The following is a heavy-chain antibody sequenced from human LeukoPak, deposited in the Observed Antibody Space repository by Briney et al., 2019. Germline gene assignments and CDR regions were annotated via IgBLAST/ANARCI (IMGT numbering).Heavy chain of an antibody. Sequence: ASVTVSCKVSGYTLTELSMHWVRQAPGKGLEWMGGFDPEDGETIYAQKFQGRVTMTEDTSTDTAYMELSSLRSEDAAVYYCATMAAVGAFDIWGQGTMVTVSS. CDR2: FDPEDGET. J-gene: IGHJ3*02. CDR3: ATMAAVGAFDI. D-gene: IGHD5-24*01. CDR1: GYTLTELS. V-gene: IGHV1-24*01.